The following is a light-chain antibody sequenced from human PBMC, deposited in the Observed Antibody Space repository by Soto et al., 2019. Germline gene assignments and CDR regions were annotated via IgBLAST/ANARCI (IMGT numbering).Light chain of an antibody. J-gene: IGKJ2*01. CDR2: DSS. V-gene: IGKV3-20*01. Sequence: EIVLTQSPGTLSPGERATLSCRASQSITSTYLAWYQQKPGQAPRLLIYDSSSRATGIPDRFSGSGSGTDFTLTISRLEPEDFAVYSCQHYGSSPGTFGQGTKLEIK. CDR3: QHYGSSPGT. CDR1: QSITSTY.